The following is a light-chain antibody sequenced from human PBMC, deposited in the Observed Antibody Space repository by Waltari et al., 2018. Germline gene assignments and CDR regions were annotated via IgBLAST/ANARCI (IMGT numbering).Light chain of an antibody. CDR1: QSISTY. CDR3: QQSYSSPRGFT. V-gene: IGKV1-39*01. Sequence: IQMTQSPSSLSASVGDRVTITCRASQSISTYLNWYQQKPGKAPKLLIYSASGLQSGVPSRVSGSGSGTHFTLTISSLQPEDFATYYCQQSYSSPRGFTFGPGTKVDLK. CDR2: SAS. J-gene: IGKJ3*01.